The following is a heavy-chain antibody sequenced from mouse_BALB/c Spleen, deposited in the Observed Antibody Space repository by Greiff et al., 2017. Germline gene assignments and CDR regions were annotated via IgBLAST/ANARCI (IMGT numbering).Heavy chain of an antibody. CDR2: IWAGGST. Sequence: VKLMESGPGLVAPSQSLSITCTVSGFSLTSYGVHWVRQPPGKGLEWLGVIWAGGSTNYNSALMSRLSISKDNSKSQVFLKMNSLQTDDTAMYYCARDPPYDYDDYYAMDYWGQGTSVTVSS. CDR1: GFSLTSYG. D-gene: IGHD2-4*01. J-gene: IGHJ4*01. V-gene: IGHV2-9*02. CDR3: ARDPPYDYDDYYAMDY.